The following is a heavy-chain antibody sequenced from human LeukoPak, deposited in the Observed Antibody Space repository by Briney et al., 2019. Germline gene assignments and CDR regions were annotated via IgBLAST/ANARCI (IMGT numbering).Heavy chain of an antibody. CDR1: GFTFNDYY. V-gene: IGHV3-21*01. J-gene: IGHJ6*03. D-gene: IGHD2-15*01. CDR2: ISSNSSYI. CDR3: ARDPGYCSGGSCQYYYYYYMDV. Sequence: GGSLRLSCAASGFTFNDYYMNWIRQAPGKGLEWVSSISSNSSYIYYADSVKGRFTISRDNAKNSLYLQMNSLRAEDTAVYYCARDPGYCSGGSCQYYYYYYMDVWGKGTTVTVSS.